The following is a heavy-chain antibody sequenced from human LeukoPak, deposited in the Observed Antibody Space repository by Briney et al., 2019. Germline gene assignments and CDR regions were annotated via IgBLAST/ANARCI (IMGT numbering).Heavy chain of an antibody. D-gene: IGHD2-15*01. CDR2: INPNSGGT. CDR1: GHTFTGYY. J-gene: IGHJ4*02. CDR3: ARDWGYCSGGSCYYFDY. V-gene: IGHV1-2*02. Sequence: ASVKVSCKVSGHTFTGYYMHWVRQAPGQGLEWMGRINPNSGGTHYAQMFQGRVTMTRHTSLSTAYMELSRLRSDDTAVYYCARDWGYCSGGSCYYFDYWGQGTLVTVSS.